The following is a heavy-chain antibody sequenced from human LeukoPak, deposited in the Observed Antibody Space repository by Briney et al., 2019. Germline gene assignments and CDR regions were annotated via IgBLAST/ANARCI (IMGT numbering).Heavy chain of an antibody. J-gene: IGHJ4*02. D-gene: IGHD1-26*01. CDR1: GFTIRSYE. V-gene: IGHV3-53*01. CDR2: IYSGGST. Sequence: GGSLRLSCAASGFTIRSYEMNWVRQAPGKGLEWVSVIYSGGSTYYADSVKGRFTISRDNSKNTLYLQMNSLRAEDTAVYYCARSPGVGATSYWDQGTLVTVSS. CDR3: ARSPGVGATSY.